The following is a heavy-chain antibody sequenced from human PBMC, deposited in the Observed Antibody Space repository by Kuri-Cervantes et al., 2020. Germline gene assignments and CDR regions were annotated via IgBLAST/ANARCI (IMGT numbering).Heavy chain of an antibody. CDR3: AAVLLWFGELYYYYGMDV. J-gene: IGHJ6*02. Sequence: ASVKVSCKASGYSFTTYGMNWVRQAPGQGLEWMGWINTNTGNPTYAQGFTGRFVFSLDTSVSTAYLQISSLKAEDTAVYYCAAVLLWFGELYYYYGMDVWGQGTTVTVSS. D-gene: IGHD3-10*01. V-gene: IGHV7-4-1*02. CDR1: GYSFTTYG. CDR2: INTNTGNP.